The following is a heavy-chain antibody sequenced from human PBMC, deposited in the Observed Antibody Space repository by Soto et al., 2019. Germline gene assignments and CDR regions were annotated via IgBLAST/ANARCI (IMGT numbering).Heavy chain of an antibody. CDR3: ARTYSGSSPTDY. Sequence: PSETLSLTCTVSGGSISSSDYYWSWIRQPPGKGLEWIGYIYYSGSTYYNPSLKSRVTISVDTSKNQFSLKLSSVTAADTAVYYCARTYSGSSPTDYWGQGTLVTVSS. V-gene: IGHV4-30-4*01. J-gene: IGHJ4*02. CDR2: IYYSGST. CDR1: GGSISSSDYY. D-gene: IGHD1-26*01.